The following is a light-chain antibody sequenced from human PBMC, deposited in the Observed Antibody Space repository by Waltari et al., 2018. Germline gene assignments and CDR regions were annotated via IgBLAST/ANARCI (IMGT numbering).Light chain of an antibody. J-gene: IGKJ4*01. CDR2: NAS. Sequence: DIQMTQSPPPLSASLGDKVIFICRASQSISNGLAWYQQKPGKAPKLLTYNASTLESGVPSRSSGSGSGTEFTLTICSLQPDDFAIEFCQQYNSYSLRSLGGGTKVAIK. CDR3: QQYNSYSLRS. CDR1: QSISNG. V-gene: IGKV1-5*03.